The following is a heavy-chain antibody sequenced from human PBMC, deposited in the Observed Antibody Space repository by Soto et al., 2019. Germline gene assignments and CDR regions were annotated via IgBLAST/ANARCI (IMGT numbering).Heavy chain of an antibody. CDR2: IIPILGIA. Sequence: SVKVSCKASGGTFSSYTISWVRQAPGQGLEWMGRIIPILGIANYAQKFQGRVTITADKSTSTAYMELSSLRSEDTAVYYCARDRRGYCSGGSCGNDAFDIWGQGTMVTVSS. CDR1: GGTFSSYT. J-gene: IGHJ3*02. CDR3: ARDRRGYCSGGSCGNDAFDI. V-gene: IGHV1-69*04. D-gene: IGHD2-15*01.